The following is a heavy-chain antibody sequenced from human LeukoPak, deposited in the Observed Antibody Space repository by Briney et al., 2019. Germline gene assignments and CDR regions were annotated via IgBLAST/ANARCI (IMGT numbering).Heavy chain of an antibody. V-gene: IGHV4-61*01. CDR2: IYYSGTT. J-gene: IGHJ6*02. CDR3: ARDRCTSTNCYAGYYYGTDV. Sequence: PSETLSLTCTVSGVSVSSASYYWSWIRQPPGQGLEWSGIIYYSGTTKYNPSLKTRVTISIDTSRNQFSLKLNSVTAADTAVYYCARDRCTSTNCYAGYYYGTDVWGQGTTVTVSS. D-gene: IGHD2-2*01. CDR1: GVSVSSASYY.